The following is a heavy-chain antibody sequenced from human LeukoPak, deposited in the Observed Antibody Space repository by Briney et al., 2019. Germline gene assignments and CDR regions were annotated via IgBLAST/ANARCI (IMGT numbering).Heavy chain of an antibody. Sequence: ASVKVSCKASGYTFTSYDINWVRQATGQGLEWMGWMNPNSGNTGYAQKFQGRGTMTRNTSISTAYMELSSLRSEDTAVYYCARGLWFGEFYYYYMDVWGKGTTVTVSS. CDR2: MNPNSGNT. CDR1: GYTFTSYD. J-gene: IGHJ6*03. CDR3: ARGLWFGEFYYYYMDV. V-gene: IGHV1-8*01. D-gene: IGHD3-10*01.